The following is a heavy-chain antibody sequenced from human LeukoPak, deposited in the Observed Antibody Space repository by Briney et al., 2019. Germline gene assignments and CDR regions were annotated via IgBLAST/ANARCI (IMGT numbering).Heavy chain of an antibody. J-gene: IGHJ6*03. V-gene: IGHV1-2*02. CDR3: ARSTYYYDSSGYPYYYYMDV. CDR2: INPNSGGT. D-gene: IGHD3-22*01. Sequence: ASVKVSCKASGYTFTGYYMHWVRQAPGQGLEWMGWINPNSGGTNYAQKFQGRVTMTRDTSISTAYMELSRPRSDDTAVYYCARSTYYYDSSGYPYYYYMDVWGKGTTVTISS. CDR1: GYTFTGYY.